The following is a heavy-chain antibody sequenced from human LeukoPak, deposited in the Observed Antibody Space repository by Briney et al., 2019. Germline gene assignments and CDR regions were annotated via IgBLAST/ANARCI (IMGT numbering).Heavy chain of an antibody. J-gene: IGHJ3*02. D-gene: IGHD3-22*01. CDR1: GFTFSSYW. CDR2: IKQDGSEK. V-gene: IGHV3-7*01. Sequence: GGPLRLSCAASGFTFSSYWMSWVRQAPGKGLEWVANIKQDGSEKYYVDSVKGRFTISRDNAKNSLYLQMNSLRAEDTAVYYCARDVSHYDSSGASDIWGQGTMVTVSS. CDR3: ARDVSHYDSSGASDI.